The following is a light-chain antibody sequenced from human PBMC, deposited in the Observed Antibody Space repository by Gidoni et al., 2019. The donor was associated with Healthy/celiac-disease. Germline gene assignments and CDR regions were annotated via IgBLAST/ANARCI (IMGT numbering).Light chain of an antibody. CDR3: QQRSNWPPET. CDR1: QSVSSY. Sequence: ENVLTKSPATLSLSPGERATLSCRASQSVSSYLAWYQQKPGQAPRLLIYDASNRATGIPARFSGSGSGTDFTLTISSLEPEDFAVYYCQQRSNWPPETFGQGTRLEIK. V-gene: IGKV3-11*01. J-gene: IGKJ5*01. CDR2: DAS.